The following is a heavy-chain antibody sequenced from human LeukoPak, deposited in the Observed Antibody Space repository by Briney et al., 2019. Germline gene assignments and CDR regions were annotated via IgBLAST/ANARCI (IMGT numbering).Heavy chain of an antibody. CDR3: ARVDYDFWSGYQYNWFDP. J-gene: IGHJ5*02. V-gene: IGHV4-59*01. D-gene: IGHD3-3*01. Sequence: SETLSLTCTVSGGSISSYYWSWIRQPPGKGLKWIGYIYYSGSTNYNPSLKSRVTISVDTSKNQFSLKLSSVTAADTAVYYCARVDYDFWSGYQYNWFDPWGQGTLVTVSS. CDR2: IYYSGST. CDR1: GGSISSYY.